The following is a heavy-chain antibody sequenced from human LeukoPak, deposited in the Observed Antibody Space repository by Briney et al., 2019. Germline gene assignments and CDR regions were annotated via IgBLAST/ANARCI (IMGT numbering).Heavy chain of an antibody. CDR1: GYTFTSYG. Sequence: ASVKVSCKASGYTFTSYGISWARQAPGQGLEWMGWISAYNGNTNYAQKLQGRVTMTTDTSTSTAYMELRSLRSDDTAVYYCARDGWEGIVATSPLDYWGQGTLVTVSS. D-gene: IGHD5-12*01. CDR3: ARDGWEGIVATSPLDY. CDR2: ISAYNGNT. V-gene: IGHV1-18*01. J-gene: IGHJ4*02.